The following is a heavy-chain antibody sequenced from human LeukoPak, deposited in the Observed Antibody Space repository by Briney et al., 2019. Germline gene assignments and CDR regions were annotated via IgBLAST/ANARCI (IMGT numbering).Heavy chain of an antibody. D-gene: IGHD1-26*01. CDR1: EYTFTGYY. V-gene: IGHV1-46*01. J-gene: IGHJ5*02. CDR2: INPNGGST. CDR3: ARDEGESGSYLGAIVDP. Sequence: ASVKVSCKASEYTFTGYYIHWVRQAPGQGLEWMGIINPNGGSTSYAQKFQGRVTMTRDMSTSTVYMELTSLRSEDTAVYYCARDEGESGSYLGAIVDPWGQGTLVTVSS.